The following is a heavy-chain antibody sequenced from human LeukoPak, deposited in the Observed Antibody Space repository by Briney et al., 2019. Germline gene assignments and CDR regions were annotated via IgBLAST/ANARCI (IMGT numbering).Heavy chain of an antibody. Sequence: GGSLRLSCTGSGFIFGDYALSWFRQAPGKGLEWVGFIRREDYTGTTEYAASVKGRFTISREDSKSIAYLQMNNLKAEDTGVYYCTRGYCTNGGCYPLYFHFWGQGTLVTVSS. CDR1: GFIFGDYA. V-gene: IGHV3-49*03. CDR2: IRREDYTGTT. J-gene: IGHJ1*01. CDR3: TRGYCTNGGCYPLYFHF. D-gene: IGHD2-8*01.